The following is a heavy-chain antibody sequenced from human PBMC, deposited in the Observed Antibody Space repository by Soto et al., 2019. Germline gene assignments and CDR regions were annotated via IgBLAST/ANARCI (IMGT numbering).Heavy chain of an antibody. CDR1: GYTFTSYD. D-gene: IGHD6-13*01. CDR2: MNPNSGNT. Sequence: GASVKVSCKASGYTFTSYDINWVRQATGQGLEWMGWMNPNSGNTGYAQKFQGRVTMTRNTSISTAYMELSSLRSEDTAVYYCARSASSSWYYYYYYGMDVWGQGTTVTVS. CDR3: ARSASSSWYYYYYYGMDV. J-gene: IGHJ6*02. V-gene: IGHV1-8*01.